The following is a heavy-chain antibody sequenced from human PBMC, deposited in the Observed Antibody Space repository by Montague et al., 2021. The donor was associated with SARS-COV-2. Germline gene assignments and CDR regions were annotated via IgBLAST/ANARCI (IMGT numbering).Heavy chain of an antibody. V-gene: IGHV3-48*03. Sequence: SLRLSCAPSRFNFQVSELNWVRQTPGKGLEWVSYITSISSSKYYVESVEGRFAVSRDNARELLYLQMDDLRAEDTAIYYCVREYRSSSGRAFDIWGRGTPVIVSS. CDR3: VREYRSSSGRAFDI. J-gene: IGHJ3*02. CDR1: RFNFQVSE. CDR2: ITSISSSK. D-gene: IGHD1-26*01.